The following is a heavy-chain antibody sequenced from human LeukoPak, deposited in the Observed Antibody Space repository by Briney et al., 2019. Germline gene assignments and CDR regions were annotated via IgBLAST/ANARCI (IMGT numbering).Heavy chain of an antibody. D-gene: IGHD5-24*01. V-gene: IGHV3-74*01. CDR2: INSDGSST. CDR1: GFTFSSYW. J-gene: IGHJ6*03. Sequence: LTGGSLRLSCAASGFTFSSYWMHWVRQAPGKGLVWVSRINSDGSSTSYADSVKGRFTISRDNAKNTLYLQMNSLRAEDTAEYYCARDGPDVEMATRGLMDVWGKGTTVTVSS. CDR3: ARDGPDVEMATRGLMDV.